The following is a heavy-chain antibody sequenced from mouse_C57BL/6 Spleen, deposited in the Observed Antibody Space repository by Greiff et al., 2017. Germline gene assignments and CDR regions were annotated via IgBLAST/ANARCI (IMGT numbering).Heavy chain of an antibody. Sequence: QLQESGPELVKPGASVKISCKASGYSFTDYNMNWVKQSNGKSLEWIGVINPNYGTTSYNQKFKGKATLTVDQSSSTAYMQLNSLTSEDSAVYYCAKGTGSRGSWFAYWGQGTLVTVSA. D-gene: IGHD1-1*01. V-gene: IGHV1-39*01. CDR2: INPNYGTT. CDR1: GYSFTDYN. CDR3: AKGTGSRGSWFAY. J-gene: IGHJ3*01.